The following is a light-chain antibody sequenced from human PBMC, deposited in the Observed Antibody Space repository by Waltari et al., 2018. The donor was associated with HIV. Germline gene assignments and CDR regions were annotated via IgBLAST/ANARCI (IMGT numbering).Light chain of an antibody. V-gene: IGLV2-14*03. J-gene: IGLJ3*02. CDR2: DVT. CDR3: SSYTDSDNWI. Sequence: QSALTQPASVSGSPGQSITISCTGVSSGVGRSNYVSWYQHHPGKAPKLILYDVTNRPPGVSLLFSGSKSGNTASLTVSALQPEDEAHYYCSSYTDSDNWIFGGGTRLTVL. CDR1: SSGVGRSNY.